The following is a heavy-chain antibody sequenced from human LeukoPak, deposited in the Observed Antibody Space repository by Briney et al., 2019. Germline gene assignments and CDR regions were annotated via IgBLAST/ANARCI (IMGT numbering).Heavy chain of an antibody. V-gene: IGHV4-59*08. CDR2: VYYSGST. J-gene: IGHJ4*02. CDR3: AGTYYDFRSGYSGFDY. Sequence: SETLSLTCIVSGGSISSYYWSWIRQPPGKGLEWIGYVYYSGSTNYNPSLKGRVTISVDTSKNQFSLKLSSVTAADTAVYYCAGTYYDFRSGYSGFDYWGQGTLVTVSS. CDR1: GGSISSYY. D-gene: IGHD3-3*01.